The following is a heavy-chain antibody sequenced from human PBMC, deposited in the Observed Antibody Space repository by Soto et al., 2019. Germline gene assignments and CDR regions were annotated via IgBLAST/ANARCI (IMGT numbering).Heavy chain of an antibody. CDR3: ARLDYGVSAFDL. CDR2: IFYTGSK. V-gene: IGHV4-31*03. D-gene: IGHD4-17*01. Sequence: LTCTVSGGSINDGSYHWSWLRQHPGKGLEFIGYIFYTGSKYHNPSLETRVTMSADTSNNEVSLRLHSLTAADTAVYYCARLDYGVSAFDLWGRGTLVTVSS. CDR1: GGSINDGSYH. J-gene: IGHJ4*02.